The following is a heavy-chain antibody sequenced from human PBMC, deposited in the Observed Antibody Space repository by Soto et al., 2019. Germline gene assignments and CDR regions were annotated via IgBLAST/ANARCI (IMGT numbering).Heavy chain of an antibody. CDR2: IYYSGST. V-gene: IGHV4-30-4*01. CDR1: GGSISSGDYY. D-gene: IGHD3-9*01. J-gene: IGHJ5*02. Sequence: PSETLSLTCTVSGGSISSGDYYWSWIRQPPGKGLEWIGYIYYSGSTYYNPSLKRRVTISVDTSKNQFSLKLSSVTAADTAVYYCARVRDDILTGYLSWFDPWGQGTLVTVYS. CDR3: ARVRDDILTGYLSWFDP.